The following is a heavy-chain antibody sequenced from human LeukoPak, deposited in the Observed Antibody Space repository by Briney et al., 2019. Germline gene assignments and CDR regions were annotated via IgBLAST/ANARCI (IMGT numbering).Heavy chain of an antibody. J-gene: IGHJ5*02. Sequence: ASVKVSCKASGYTFTSYDINWVRQATGQGLKWMGWMNPNSGNTGYAQKFQGRVTITRNTSISTAYMELSSLRSEDTAVYYCARAWTGYSSGPSTPWGQGTLVTVSS. CDR3: ARAWTGYSSGPSTP. CDR1: GYTFTSYD. V-gene: IGHV1-8*03. D-gene: IGHD6-19*01. CDR2: MNPNSGNT.